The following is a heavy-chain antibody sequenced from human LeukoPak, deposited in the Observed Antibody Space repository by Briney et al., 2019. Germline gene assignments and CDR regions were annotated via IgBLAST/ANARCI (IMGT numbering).Heavy chain of an antibody. D-gene: IGHD2-2*01. CDR2: IYYSGST. J-gene: IGHJ4*02. CDR3: ARGPPLSNLVVPAATPFDY. CDR1: GDSISSGGYY. V-gene: IGHV4-31*03. Sequence: SETLSLTCTVSGDSISSGGYYWSWIRQHPGKGLEWIGYIYYSGSTYYNPSLKSRVAISEDTSENQFSLKLSSVTAADTAVYYCARGPPLSNLVVPAATPFDYWGQGTLVTVSS.